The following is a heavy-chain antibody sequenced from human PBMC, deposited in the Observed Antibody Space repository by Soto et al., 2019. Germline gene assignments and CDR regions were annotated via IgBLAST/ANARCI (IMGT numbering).Heavy chain of an antibody. CDR1: GGTFSSYT. CDR2: IIPILGIA. CDR3: ASYGSGSYYDDAFDI. Sequence: ASVKVSCKASGGTFSSYTISWVRQAPGQGLEWMGRIIPILGIANYAQKFQGRVTITADKSTSTAYMELSSQRSEDTAVYYCASYGSGSYYDDAFDIWGQGTMVTVSS. D-gene: IGHD3-10*01. J-gene: IGHJ3*02. V-gene: IGHV1-69*02.